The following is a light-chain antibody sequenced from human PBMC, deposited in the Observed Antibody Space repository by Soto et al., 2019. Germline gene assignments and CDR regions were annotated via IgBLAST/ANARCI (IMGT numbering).Light chain of an antibody. CDR1: VLAKKKY. V-gene: IGLV3-27*01. Sequence: SYELTQPSSVSVSPGQTARITCSGDVLAKKKYARWFQQKPDQAPILLIYKDSERPSGIPERFSGSSSGTTVTLTISGAQVEDEADYYCYSAADNNLVFGGGTKLTVL. J-gene: IGLJ2*01. CDR2: KDS. CDR3: YSAADNNLV.